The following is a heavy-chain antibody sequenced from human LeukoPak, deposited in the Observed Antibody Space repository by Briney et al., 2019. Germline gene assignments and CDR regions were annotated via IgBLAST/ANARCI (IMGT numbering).Heavy chain of an antibody. J-gene: IGHJ5*02. D-gene: IGHD2-2*01. CDR3: ARVKYQLRILGWFDP. Sequence: SETLSLTCAAYGGSFSGYYWSWIRQPPGKGLEWIGEINHSGSTNYNPSLKSRVTISVDTSKNQFSLKLSSVTAADTAVYYCARVKYQLRILGWFDPWGQGTLVTVSS. CDR1: GGSFSGYY. CDR2: INHSGST. V-gene: IGHV4-34*01.